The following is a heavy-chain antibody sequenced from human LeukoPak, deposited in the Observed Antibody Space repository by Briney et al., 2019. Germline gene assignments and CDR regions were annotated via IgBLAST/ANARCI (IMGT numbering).Heavy chain of an antibody. CDR2: INPSGGST. CDR1: GYTFTSYY. D-gene: IGHD6-19*01. V-gene: IGHV1-46*01. Sequence: GASVTVSCTASGYTFTSYYMHWVRQAPGQGLEWMGIINPSGGSTSYAQKFQGRVTMTRDTSTSTVYMELSSLRSEDTAVYYCAREVAVEGVGIPPDNWFDPWGQGTLVTVSS. J-gene: IGHJ5*02. CDR3: AREVAVEGVGIPPDNWFDP.